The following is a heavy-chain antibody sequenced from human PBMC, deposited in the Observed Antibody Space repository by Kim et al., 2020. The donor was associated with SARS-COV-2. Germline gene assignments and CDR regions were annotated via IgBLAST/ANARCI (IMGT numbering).Heavy chain of an antibody. V-gene: IGHV4-39*07. Sequence: SRVTISVDTSKNQFSLKLSSVTAADTAVYYCARDPLNSSSWYSYYYGMDVWGQGTTVTVSS. J-gene: IGHJ6*02. D-gene: IGHD6-13*01. CDR3: ARDPLNSSSWYSYYYGMDV.